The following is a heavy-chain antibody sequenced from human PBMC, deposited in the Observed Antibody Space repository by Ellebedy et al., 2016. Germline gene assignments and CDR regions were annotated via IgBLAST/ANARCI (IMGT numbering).Heavy chain of an antibody. CDR3: AKETSGWYWGKVDS. Sequence: GESLKISXAASGFTFSTYAMTWVRQAPGKGLEWVSAISDSGGSTYYADSVRGRFTISRDNSKDTLYLEMNSLRADDTAVYYCAKETSGWYWGKVDSWGQGTLVTVSS. J-gene: IGHJ4*02. CDR2: ISDSGGST. V-gene: IGHV3-23*01. CDR1: GFTFSTYA. D-gene: IGHD6-19*01.